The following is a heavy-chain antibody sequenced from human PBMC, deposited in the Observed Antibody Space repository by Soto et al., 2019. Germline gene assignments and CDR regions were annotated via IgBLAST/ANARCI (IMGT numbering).Heavy chain of an antibody. Sequence: SETLSLTCAVYGGSFSGYYWSWIRQPPGKGLEWIGEINHSGSTNYNPSLKSRVTISVDTSKNQFSLKLSSVTAADTAVYYCARATRLSIVAVVAALPNWFDPWGQGTLVTVSS. CDR2: INHSGST. CDR3: ARATRLSIVAVVAALPNWFDP. D-gene: IGHD2-15*01. CDR1: GGSFSGYY. V-gene: IGHV4-34*01. J-gene: IGHJ5*02.